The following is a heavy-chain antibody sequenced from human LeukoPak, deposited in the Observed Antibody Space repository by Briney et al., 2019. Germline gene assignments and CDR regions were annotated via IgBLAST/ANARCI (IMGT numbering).Heavy chain of an antibody. D-gene: IGHD3-22*01. CDR1: GFTFGDYA. CDR3: TSLRVGGTMIVVVTAKPFDY. V-gene: IGHV3-49*03. CDR2: IRSKAYGGTT. J-gene: IGHJ4*02. Sequence: GGSLRLSCTASGFTFGDYAMSWFRQAPGKGLEWVGFIRSKAYGGTTEYAASVKGRFTISRDDSKSIAYLQMNSLKTEDTAVYYCTSLRVGGTMIVVVTAKPFDYWGQGTLVTVSS.